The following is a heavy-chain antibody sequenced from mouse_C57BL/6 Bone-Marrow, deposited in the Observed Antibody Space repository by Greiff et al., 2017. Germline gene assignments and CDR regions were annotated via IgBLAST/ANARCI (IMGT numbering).Heavy chain of an antibody. J-gene: IGHJ4*01. CDR1: GFTFSDYG. CDR2: ISSGSSTI. V-gene: IGHV5-17*01. CDR3: SYSSDYYAMDY. D-gene: IGHD2-5*01. Sequence: EVNVVESGGGLVKPGGSLKLSCAASGFTFSDYGMHWVRQAPEKGLEWVAYISSGSSTIYYADTVKGRFTISRDNAKNTLFLQMTSLRSEDTAMYYCSYSSDYYAMDYWGQGTSVTVSS.